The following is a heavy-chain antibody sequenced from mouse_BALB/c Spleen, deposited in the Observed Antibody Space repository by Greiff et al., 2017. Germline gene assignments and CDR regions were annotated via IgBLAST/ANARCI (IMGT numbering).Heavy chain of an antibody. CDR1: GFNIKDTY. V-gene: IGHV14-3*02. D-gene: IGHD2-4*01. CDR2: IDPANGNT. Sequence: EVQLVESGAELVKPGASVKLSCTASGFNIKDTYMHWVKQRPEQGLEWIGRIDPANGNTKYDPKFQGKATITADTSSNTAYLQLSSLTSEDTAVYYCATFIYYDYDVAYWGQGTLVTVSA. CDR3: ATFIYYDYDVAY. J-gene: IGHJ3*01.